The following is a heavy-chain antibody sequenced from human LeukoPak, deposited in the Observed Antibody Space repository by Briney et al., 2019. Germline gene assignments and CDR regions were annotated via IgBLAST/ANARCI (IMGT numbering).Heavy chain of an antibody. J-gene: IGHJ4*02. D-gene: IGHD2-2*02. CDR1: GGTFSSYA. CDR2: IIPIFGTA. Sequence: ASVKVSCKASGGTFSSYAISWVRQAPGQGLEWMGGIIPIFGTANYAQKFQGRVTITTDGSTSTAYMELSSLRSEDTAVYYCAREDGCSSTSCHSYFDYWGQGTLVTVSS. CDR3: AREDGCSSTSCHSYFDY. V-gene: IGHV1-69*05.